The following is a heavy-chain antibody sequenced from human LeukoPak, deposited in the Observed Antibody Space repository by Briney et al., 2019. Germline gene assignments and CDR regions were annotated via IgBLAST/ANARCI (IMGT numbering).Heavy chain of an antibody. CDR2: FDPEDGET. CDR3: AREYYYGSGSYFVFDY. D-gene: IGHD3-10*01. CDR1: GYTLTELS. Sequence: ASVKVSCKVSGYTLTELSMHWVRQAPGKGLEWMGGFDPEDGETIYAQRFRGRVTITADESTSTAYMELSSLRSEDTAVYYCAREYYYGSGSYFVFDYWGQGTLVTVSS. J-gene: IGHJ4*02. V-gene: IGHV1-24*01.